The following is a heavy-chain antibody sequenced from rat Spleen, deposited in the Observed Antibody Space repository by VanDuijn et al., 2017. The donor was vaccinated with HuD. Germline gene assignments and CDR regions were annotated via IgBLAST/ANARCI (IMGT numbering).Heavy chain of an antibody. V-gene: IGHV5-17*01. Sequence: EVQLVESGGGLVQPGRSLKLSCAASGFTFSDYAMAWVRQAPKKGLEWVATIIYDGSSTYYRDSVKGRFTISSDNAKSTLYLQMDSLRSEDTATYYCARTGSSLWYFDFWGPGTMVTVSS. CDR3: ARTGSSLWYFDF. CDR1: GFTFSDYA. D-gene: IGHD1-3*01. CDR2: IIYDGSST. J-gene: IGHJ1*01.